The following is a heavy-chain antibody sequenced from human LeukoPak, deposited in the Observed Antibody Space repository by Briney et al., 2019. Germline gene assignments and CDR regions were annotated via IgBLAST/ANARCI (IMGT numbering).Heavy chain of an antibody. CDR1: GFTFSSYE. CDR3: AKGETYYDFWSGYTSLKWFDP. Sequence: PGGSLRLSCAASGFTFSSYEMNWVRQAPGKGLEWVSVISGSGDSTNYADSVKGRFTVSRDNSKNMLYLQMNILRAEDTAVYYCAKGETYYDFWSGYTSLKWFDPWGQGTLVTVSS. J-gene: IGHJ5*02. CDR2: ISGSGDST. D-gene: IGHD3-3*01. V-gene: IGHV3-23*01.